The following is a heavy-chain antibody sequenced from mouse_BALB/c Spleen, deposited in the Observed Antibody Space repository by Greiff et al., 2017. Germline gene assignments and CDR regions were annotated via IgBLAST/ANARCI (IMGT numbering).Heavy chain of an antibody. V-gene: IGHV5-17*02. CDR3: ARRYYGSTYFDY. CDR1: GFTFSSFG. Sequence: DVMLVESGGGLVQPGGSRKLSCAASGFTFSSFGMHWVRQAPEKGLEWVAYISSGSSTIYYADTVKGRFTISRDNPKNTLFLQMTSLRSEDTAMYYCARRYYGSTYFDYWGQGTTLTVSS. CDR2: ISSGSSTI. D-gene: IGHD1-1*01. J-gene: IGHJ2*01.